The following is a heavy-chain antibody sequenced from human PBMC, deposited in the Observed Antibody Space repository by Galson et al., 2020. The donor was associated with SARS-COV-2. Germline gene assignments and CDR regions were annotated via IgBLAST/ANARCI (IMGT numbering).Heavy chain of an antibody. CDR3: ATGIAAPSYYYYYMDV. CDR1: GYTLTELS. Sequence: ASVKVSCKVSGYTLTELSMHWVRQAPGKGLEWMGGFDPEDGETIYAQKFQGRVTMTEDTSTDTAYMELSSLRSEDTAVYYCATGIAAPSYYYYYMDVWGKGTTVTVSS. D-gene: IGHD6-6*01. V-gene: IGHV1-24*01. J-gene: IGHJ6*03. CDR2: FDPEDGET.